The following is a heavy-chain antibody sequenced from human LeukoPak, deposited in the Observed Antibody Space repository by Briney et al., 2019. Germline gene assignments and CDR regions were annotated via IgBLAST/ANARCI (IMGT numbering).Heavy chain of an antibody. J-gene: IGHJ6*02. CDR1: GGSISSYY. CDR2: IYTSGST. CDR3: ARSTGVVIIPSYYYGMDV. D-gene: IGHD3-3*01. Sequence: KPSETLSLTCTVSGGSISSYYWSWIRQPAGKGLEWIGRIYTSGSTNYNPSLKSRVTMSVDTSKNQFSLKLSSVTAADTAVYYCARSTGVVIIPSYYYGMDVWGQGTTVTVSS. V-gene: IGHV4-4*07.